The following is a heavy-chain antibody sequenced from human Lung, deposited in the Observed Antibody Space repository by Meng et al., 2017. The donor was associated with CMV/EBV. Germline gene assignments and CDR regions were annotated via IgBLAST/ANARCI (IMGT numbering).Heavy chain of an antibody. Sequence: LXCAVYGGSFSGYDWTWIRQSPGKGLEWIGEINHRGSTNYNPSLKSRLTISLDTSKNQFSLKLKSVAAADTAVYYCARGSTSVTMIVVVFTAASLAHDSWXQGTXVTVSS. CDR3: ARGSTSVTMIVVVFTAASLAHDS. CDR2: INHRGST. D-gene: IGHD3-22*01. CDR1: GGSFSGYD. J-gene: IGHJ4*02. V-gene: IGHV4-34*01.